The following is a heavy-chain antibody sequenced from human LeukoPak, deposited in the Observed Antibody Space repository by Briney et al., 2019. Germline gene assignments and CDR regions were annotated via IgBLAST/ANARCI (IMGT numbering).Heavy chain of an antibody. CDR3: ARRSSGWSGEAYYFDY. CDR1: GGSFSGYY. D-gene: IGHD6-19*01. Sequence: SETLSLTCAVYGGSFSGYYWSWIRQPPGKGLEWIGEINHSGSTSYNPSLKSRVTISVDTSKNQFSLKLSSVTAADTAVYYCARRSSGWSGEAYYFDYWGQGTLVTVSS. V-gene: IGHV4-34*01. J-gene: IGHJ4*02. CDR2: INHSGST.